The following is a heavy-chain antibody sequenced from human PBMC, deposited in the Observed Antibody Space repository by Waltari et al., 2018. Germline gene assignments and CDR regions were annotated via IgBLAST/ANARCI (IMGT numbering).Heavy chain of an antibody. CDR3: ARSPLGEHWLGFDY. Sequence: QVQLVESGGGVVQPGGSLRLSCAASGFTFHIYGMNWVRQAPGKGLGWLFFIGYDESQIYNVDSVKGRFTISRDNSKNTLFLHRNSLRGDDTAVYYCARSPLGEHWLGFDYWGQGAQVTVSS. CDR2: IGYDESQI. V-gene: IGHV3-30*02. D-gene: IGHD3-16*01. CDR1: GFTFHIYG. J-gene: IGHJ4*02.